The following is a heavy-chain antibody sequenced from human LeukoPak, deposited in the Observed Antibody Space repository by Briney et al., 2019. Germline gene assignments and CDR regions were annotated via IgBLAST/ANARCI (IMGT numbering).Heavy chain of an antibody. J-gene: IGHJ4*02. Sequence: ASVKVSCKASGYTFTGYYMHWVRLAPGQGLEWMGWINPNSGGTNYAQKFQGRVTMTRDTSISTAYMELSRLRSDDTAVYYCARDPYTRPGIALDWGQGTRVTVSS. D-gene: IGHD6-13*01. V-gene: IGHV1-2*02. CDR2: INPNSGGT. CDR3: ARDPYTRPGIALD. CDR1: GYTFTGYY.